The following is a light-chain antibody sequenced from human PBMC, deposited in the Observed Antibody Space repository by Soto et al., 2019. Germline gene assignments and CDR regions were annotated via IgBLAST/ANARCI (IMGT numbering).Light chain of an antibody. CDR3: CSYAGSYTYV. CDR1: SSVVGCYNY. V-gene: IGLV2-11*01. CDR2: DVS. J-gene: IGLJ1*01. Sequence: QSALTQPRSVSGSPGQSVTISCTGTSSVVGCYNYVSWYQQHPGKAPKLMIYDVSKRPSGVPDRFSGSKSGNTASLTISGLQAEDEADYYCCSYAGSYTYVFGTGTKVTVL.